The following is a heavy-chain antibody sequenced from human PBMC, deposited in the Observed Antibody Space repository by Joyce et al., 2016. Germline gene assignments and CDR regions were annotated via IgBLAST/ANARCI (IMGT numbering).Heavy chain of an antibody. Sequence: QVQLVESGGGVVQPGRSLRLSCVASGFSFNNYGMHWVRQAPGKGREWGAVVSFDGSNKYYGDSVKGRFTISRDTSKNTLYLQMNSLRAEDTTVYYCASHSRITIFGGGAFDIWGQGTMVTVSS. CDR3: ASHSRITIFGGGAFDI. D-gene: IGHD3-3*01. V-gene: IGHV3-30*03. J-gene: IGHJ3*02. CDR1: GFSFNNYG. CDR2: VSFDGSNK.